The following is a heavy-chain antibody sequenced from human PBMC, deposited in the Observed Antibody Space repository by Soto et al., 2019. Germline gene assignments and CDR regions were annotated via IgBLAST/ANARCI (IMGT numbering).Heavy chain of an antibody. J-gene: IGHJ6*02. CDR1: GVSLNAADTW. Sequence: QVQLQESGSGLVKPSQPLSLTCTVSGVSLNAADTWWSWIRESPGKGLEFIGYYHSGGSTYYDASVRSRVIISADTSNSQFSLKLSSVSVADAAVYFCVRSRQMESGNDSGLDVWGQGTTVTVSS. D-gene: IGHD1-1*01. CDR2: YHSGGST. CDR3: VRSRQMESGNDSGLDV. V-gene: IGHV4-30-4*08.